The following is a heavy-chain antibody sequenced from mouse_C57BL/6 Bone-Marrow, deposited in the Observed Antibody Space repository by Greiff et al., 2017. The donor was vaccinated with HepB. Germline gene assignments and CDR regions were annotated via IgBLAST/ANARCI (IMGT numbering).Heavy chain of an antibody. D-gene: IGHD3-2*02. CDR1: GYTFTSYW. J-gene: IGHJ4*01. CDR2: IHPNSGST. V-gene: IGHV1-64*01. CDR3: ARKGITAQAMDY. Sequence: VQLQEPGAELVKPGASVKLSCKASGYTFTSYWMHWVKQRPGQGLVWIGMIHPNSGSTNYNEKFKSKATLTVDKSSSTAYMQLSSLTSEDSAVYYCARKGITAQAMDYWGQGTSVTVSS.